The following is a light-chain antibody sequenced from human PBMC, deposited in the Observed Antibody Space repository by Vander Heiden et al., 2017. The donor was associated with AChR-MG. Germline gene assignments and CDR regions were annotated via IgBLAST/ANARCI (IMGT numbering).Light chain of an antibody. CDR3: WSSGGSSTVV. CDR1: SSDVGSYNL. J-gene: IGLJ3*02. V-gene: IGLV2-23*01. Sequence: QSALTQPASVSASPGQSITISCTGSSSDVGSYNLVSWYQQHPGKAPKLMSEEGSKRPSGVSKRSAGSKSGKKASLPTSGLQAEDEADEYCWSSGGSSTVVCGGGTKLTVL. CDR2: EGS.